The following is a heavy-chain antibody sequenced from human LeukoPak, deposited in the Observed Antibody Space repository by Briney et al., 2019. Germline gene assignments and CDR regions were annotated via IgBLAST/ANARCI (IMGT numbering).Heavy chain of an antibody. V-gene: IGHV1-18*01. Sequence: ASVKVSCKASGYTFTSYGIRWVRHATGHGLELMGWISAYNSNTNYAQKLQGRVTMTTDTSTSTAYMELRSLRSDDTAVYYCARDLPFGYYDSSGYYLFDYWGQGTLVTVSS. CDR2: ISAYNSNT. CDR3: ARDLPFGYYDSSGYYLFDY. D-gene: IGHD3-22*01. J-gene: IGHJ4*02. CDR1: GYTFTSYG.